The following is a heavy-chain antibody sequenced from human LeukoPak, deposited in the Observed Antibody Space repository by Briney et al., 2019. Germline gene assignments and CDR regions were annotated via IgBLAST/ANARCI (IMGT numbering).Heavy chain of an antibody. V-gene: IGHV4-61*02. CDR1: GGSISSGSYD. CDR3: ARVPGTPHDYYMDV. Sequence: SETLSLTCTVSGGSISSGSYDWSWIRQPAGKGLEWIGRIYTSGSTNYNPSLKSRVTISVDTSKNQFSLKLSSVTAADTAVYYCARVPGTPHDYYMDVWGKGTTVTVSS. D-gene: IGHD1-14*01. J-gene: IGHJ6*03. CDR2: IYTSGST.